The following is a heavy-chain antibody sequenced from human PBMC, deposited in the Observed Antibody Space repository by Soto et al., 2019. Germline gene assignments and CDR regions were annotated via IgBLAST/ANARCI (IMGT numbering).Heavy chain of an antibody. CDR3: ARGPRGYYYGSGSRGYYFDY. CDR2: INHSGST. Sequence: SETLSLTCAVYGGSFSGYYWSWIRQPPGQGLEWIGEINHSGSTNYNPSLKSRVTISVDTSKNQFSLKLSSVTAADTAVYYCARGPRGYYYGSGSRGYYFDYWGQGTLVTVSS. CDR1: GGSFSGYY. J-gene: IGHJ4*02. D-gene: IGHD3-10*01. V-gene: IGHV4-34*01.